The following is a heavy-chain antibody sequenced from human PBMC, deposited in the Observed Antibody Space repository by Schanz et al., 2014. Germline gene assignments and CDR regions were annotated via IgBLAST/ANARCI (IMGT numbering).Heavy chain of an antibody. V-gene: IGHV4-34*02. CDR1: GGSFSGYF. D-gene: IGHD3-10*01. Sequence: QVQLQQWGAGLLKPSETLSLTCDVYGGSFSGYFWSWIRQPPGKGLEWIGEINHSGNNYYNPSLKSRVTISVDTSKNQFSLKLTSVTAADTAVYYGATNMVQGTISDAFDIWGQGTMVTVSS. CDR3: ATNMVQGTISDAFDI. J-gene: IGHJ3*02. CDR2: INHSGNN.